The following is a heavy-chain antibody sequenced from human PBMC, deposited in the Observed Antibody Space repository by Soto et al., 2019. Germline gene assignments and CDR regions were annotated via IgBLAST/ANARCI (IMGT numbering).Heavy chain of an antibody. CDR1: GYTFIAYY. CDR3: ARVMAYEQQLVPFDY. J-gene: IGHJ4*02. V-gene: IGHV1-2*02. Sequence: QVQLVQSGAEVKKPGASVKVSCKTSGYTFIAYYLNWVRQAPGRGLEWMGWVNPHTGGTHYAQKFDGRVTMTRDTSTNTAYMELSGLKFDDTATYFCARVMAYEQQLVPFDYWGQGTLVTVSS. CDR2: VNPHTGGT. D-gene: IGHD6-13*01.